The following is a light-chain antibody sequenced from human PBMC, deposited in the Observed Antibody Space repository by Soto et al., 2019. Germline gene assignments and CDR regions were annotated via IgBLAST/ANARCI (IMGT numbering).Light chain of an antibody. V-gene: IGKV1-5*03. CDR3: QQYDSDSST. CDR1: QSINNW. J-gene: IGKJ2*01. CDR2: EAS. Sequence: DIQMTQSPSTLSASVGDRVNITCRASQSINNWLAWYQQKPGKAPKLLIYEASSLLSGVPSRFSGSGSGTEFTLTISSLQPDDFADYYCQQYDSDSSTFGQGTKLDI.